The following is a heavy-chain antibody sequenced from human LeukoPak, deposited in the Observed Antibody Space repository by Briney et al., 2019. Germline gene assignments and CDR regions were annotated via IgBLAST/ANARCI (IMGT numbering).Heavy chain of an antibody. V-gene: IGHV3-23*01. CDR3: ATNRIYDSSGYYYDYYYGMDV. CDR1: GFTFSSYA. Sequence: PGGSLRLSCAASGFTFSSYAMSWVRQAPGKGLEWVSAISGSGGSTYYADSVKGRFTISRDNSKNTLYLQMSSLRAEDTAVYYCATNRIYDSSGYYYDYYYGMDVWGQGTTVTVSS. J-gene: IGHJ6*02. D-gene: IGHD3-22*01. CDR2: ISGSGGST.